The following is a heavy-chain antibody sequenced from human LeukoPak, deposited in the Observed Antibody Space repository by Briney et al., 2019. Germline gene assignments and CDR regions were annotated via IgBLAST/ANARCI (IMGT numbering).Heavy chain of an antibody. V-gene: IGHV5-10-1*01. J-gene: IGHJ3*02. CDR3: ARHTGWAFQI. CDR2: IDTSESYT. D-gene: IGHD1-14*01. Sequence: GKSLRISCKGSGYSFTSYWISWVRQMSGKGLEWMGKIDTSESYTNYSPSLQGHVTISTDKSINTAYLQWSSLKASDTAMYYCARHTGWAFQIWGQGTMVTVSS. CDR1: GYSFTSYW.